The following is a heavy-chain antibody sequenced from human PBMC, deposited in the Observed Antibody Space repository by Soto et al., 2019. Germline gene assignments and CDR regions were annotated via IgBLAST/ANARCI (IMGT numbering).Heavy chain of an antibody. Sequence: EVQLLESGGGLVQPGGSLRLSCAASGFTFSSYAMSWVRQAPGKGLEWVSAISGSGGSTYYADSVKGRFTISRDNSKNTLYLQMNSLRAEDTAVYYSAKGGRITIFGVVRSPFDPWGQGTLVTVSS. J-gene: IGHJ5*02. CDR2: ISGSGGST. V-gene: IGHV3-23*01. CDR3: AKGGRITIFGVVRSPFDP. D-gene: IGHD3-3*01. CDR1: GFTFSSYA.